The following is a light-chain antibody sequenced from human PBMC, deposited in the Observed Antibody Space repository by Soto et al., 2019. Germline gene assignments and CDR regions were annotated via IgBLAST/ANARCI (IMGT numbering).Light chain of an antibody. CDR2: DAS. Sequence: DIQMTQSPSSLSASVGDRVTITCQASKDITKYLSWFQQKPGKVPKLLIYDASELETGVPSRFSGSGSGTDFTFTISSLQPEDIATYYCQHYDNLPYTFGQGTKLE. V-gene: IGKV1-33*01. CDR1: KDITKY. J-gene: IGKJ2*01. CDR3: QHYDNLPYT.